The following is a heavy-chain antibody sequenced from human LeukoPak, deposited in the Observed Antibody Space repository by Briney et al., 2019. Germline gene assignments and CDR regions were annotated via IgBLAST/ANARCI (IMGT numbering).Heavy chain of an antibody. CDR3: ASSGAGSSKDY. CDR2: IYHSGST. D-gene: IGHD3-10*01. J-gene: IGHJ4*02. Sequence: SETLSLTCAVSGGSISSSNWWSWVRQPPGKGLEWIGEIYHSGSTNYNPSLKSRVTIPVDKSKNQFSLKLSSVTAADTAVYYCASSGAGSSKDYWGQGTLVTVPS. V-gene: IGHV4-4*02. CDR1: GGSISSSNW.